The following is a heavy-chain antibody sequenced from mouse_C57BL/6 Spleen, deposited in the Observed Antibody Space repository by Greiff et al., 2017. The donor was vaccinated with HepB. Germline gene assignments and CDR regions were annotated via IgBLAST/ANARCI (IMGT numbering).Heavy chain of an antibody. V-gene: IGHV1-72*01. CDR3: ARSGGYDYDGKYNYAMDY. J-gene: IGHJ4*01. CDR1: GYTFTSYW. Sequence: QVQLQQPGAELVKPGASVKLSCKASGYTFTSYWMHWVKQRPGRGLEWIGRIDPKSGGTKYNEKFKSKATLTVDKPSSTAYMQLSSLTSEDSAVYYCARSGGYDYDGKYNYAMDYWGQGTSVTVSS. CDR2: IDPKSGGT. D-gene: IGHD2-4*01.